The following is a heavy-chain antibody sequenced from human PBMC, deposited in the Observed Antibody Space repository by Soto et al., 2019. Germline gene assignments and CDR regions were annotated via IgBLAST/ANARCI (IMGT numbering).Heavy chain of an antibody. CDR1: GFTFSGHW. CDR3: AREAGYCSRTSCYRRALDT. Sequence: GSLRLSCAASGFTFSGHWMHWVRQVPGKGLEWVSRINTDGATSTYADSVKGRFTISRDNAKNTLYLQMSALRAEDTALYYCAREAGYCSRTSCYRRALDTWGQGTTVTVSS. V-gene: IGHV3-74*03. CDR2: INTDGATS. D-gene: IGHD2-2*01. J-gene: IGHJ3*02.